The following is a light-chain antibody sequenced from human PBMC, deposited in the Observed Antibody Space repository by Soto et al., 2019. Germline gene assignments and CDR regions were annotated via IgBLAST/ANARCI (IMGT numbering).Light chain of an antibody. CDR2: AAS. Sequence: DIQLTQSPSFLSASVGDRVTITCQTSPGIRNYLAWSQQKPGQAPTLLIYAASTLQNGYPSRFSGSGSGTDCTRPVSSLQPEDFATDYGQQHSCYRVFTFGPGTKVYIK. CDR3: QQHSCYRVFT. V-gene: IGKV1-9*01. J-gene: IGKJ3*01. CDR1: PGIRNY.